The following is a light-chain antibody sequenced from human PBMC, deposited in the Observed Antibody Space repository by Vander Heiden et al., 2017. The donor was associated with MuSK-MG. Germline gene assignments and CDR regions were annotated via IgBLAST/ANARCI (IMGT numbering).Light chain of an antibody. J-gene: IGLJ1*01. CDR2: KDD. V-gene: IGLV1-47*01. Sequence: QSVLTQPPSASGTPGQRVTIFCSGSTSNIGSSTAYWYQQFPGTAPKPLISKDDQRPSGVPDRFSGSKSGTSASLAISGLRSEDEADYFCAAWGASLTAYVFGTGTKVSVL. CDR3: AAWGASLTAYV. CDR1: TSNIGSST.